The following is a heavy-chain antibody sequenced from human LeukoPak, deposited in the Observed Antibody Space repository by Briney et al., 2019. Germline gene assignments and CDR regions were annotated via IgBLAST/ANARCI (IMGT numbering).Heavy chain of an antibody. CDR2: IYYSGST. CDR3: ARGATISWKPSTREYYFDY. J-gene: IGHJ4*02. Sequence: SETLSLTCTVSGGSISSYYWSWIRQPPGKGLEWIGDIYYSGSTNYNTSLKSRVTISVATSKNQFSLKLNSVTAADTAVYYCARGATISWKPSTREYYFDYWGQGTLVTVSS. CDR1: GGSISSYY. V-gene: IGHV4-59*01. D-gene: IGHD1-26*01.